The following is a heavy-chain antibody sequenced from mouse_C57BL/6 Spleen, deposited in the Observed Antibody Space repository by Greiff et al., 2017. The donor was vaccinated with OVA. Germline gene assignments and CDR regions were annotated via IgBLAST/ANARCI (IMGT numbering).Heavy chain of an antibody. V-gene: IGHV1-85*01. Sequence: VKLQQSGPELVKPGASVKLSCKASGYTFTSYDINWVKQRPGQGLEWIGWIYPRDGSTKYNEKFKGKATLTVDTSSSTAYMELHSLTSEDSAVYFCARPHYYGSSYGYFDYWGQGTTLTVSS. CDR1: GYTFTSYD. CDR2: IYPRDGST. D-gene: IGHD1-1*01. CDR3: ARPHYYGSSYGYFDY. J-gene: IGHJ2*01.